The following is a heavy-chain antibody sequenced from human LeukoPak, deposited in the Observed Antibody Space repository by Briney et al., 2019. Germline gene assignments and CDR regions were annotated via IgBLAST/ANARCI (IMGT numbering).Heavy chain of an antibody. CDR3: ARREYYYDSSGYYYFDY. CDR1: GGSISSHY. J-gene: IGHJ4*02. V-gene: IGHV4-59*11. Sequence: PSETLSLTCTVSGGSISSHYWSWIRQPPGKGLEWIGYIYYSGSTNYNPSLKSRVTISVDTSKNQFSLKLSSVTAADTAVYYCARREYYYDSSGYYYFDYWGQGTLVTVSS. CDR2: IYYSGST. D-gene: IGHD3-22*01.